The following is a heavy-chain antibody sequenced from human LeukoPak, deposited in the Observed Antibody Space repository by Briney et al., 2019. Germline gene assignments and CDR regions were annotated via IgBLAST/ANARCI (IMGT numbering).Heavy chain of an antibody. V-gene: IGHV3-30-3*01. D-gene: IGHD2-15*01. CDR1: GFTFSSYV. Sequence: GGSLRLSCAASGFTFSSYVIHWVRQAPGKGLEWVAHISYDGSDKYYADSVKGRFTISRDNSKNTLYLQMNSLRAEDTAVYYCAKDRYCCDYYAMTSGANRPRPASP. CDR3: AKDRYCCDYYAMTS. CDR2: ISYDGSDK. J-gene: IGHJ6*02.